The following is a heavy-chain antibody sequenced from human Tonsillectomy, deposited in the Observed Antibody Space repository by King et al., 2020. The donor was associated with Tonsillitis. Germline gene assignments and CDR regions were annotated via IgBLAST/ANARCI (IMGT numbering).Heavy chain of an antibody. CDR1: GFTFDDYA. J-gene: IGHJ3*02. Sequence: VQLVESGGGLVQPGRSLRLSCAASGFTFDDYAMHWVRQAPGKGLEWVSGISWNSGSIGYADSVKGRFTISRDNAKNSLYLQMNRLRAEDTALYYCAKDTGDILTGYYMSGYAFDIWGQGTMVTVSS. V-gene: IGHV3-9*01. CDR3: AKDTGDILTGYYMSGYAFDI. CDR2: ISWNSGSI. D-gene: IGHD3-9*01.